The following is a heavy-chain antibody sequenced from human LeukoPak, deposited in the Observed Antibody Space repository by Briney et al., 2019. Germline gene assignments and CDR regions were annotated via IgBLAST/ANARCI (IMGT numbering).Heavy chain of an antibody. CDR2: INPNSGDT. Sequence: ASVRVSCKGSGFTFTDYYINWVRQAPGQGLEWMGWINPNSGDTNYAQRFQDRVTMTSDTSITTAYIDLNLLRSEDTAVYYCARAREAQDYWGQGTLVTVSS. V-gene: IGHV1-2*02. CDR1: GFTFTDYY. J-gene: IGHJ4*02. CDR3: ARAREAQDY.